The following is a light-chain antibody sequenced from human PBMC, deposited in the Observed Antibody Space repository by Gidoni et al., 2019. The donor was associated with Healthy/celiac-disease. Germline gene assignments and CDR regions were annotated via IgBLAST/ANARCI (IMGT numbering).Light chain of an antibody. CDR1: QSVSSN. J-gene: IGKJ4*01. V-gene: IGKV3-15*01. CDR3: QQYNNWPLT. Sequence: EIVMTQSPATLSVSPVDRATLSCRASQSVSSNLAWYQQQPGQAPRLLIYGASTRATGIPARFSGSGSGTEFTLTISSLQSEDFAVYYCQQYNNWPLTFGGGTKVEIK. CDR2: GAS.